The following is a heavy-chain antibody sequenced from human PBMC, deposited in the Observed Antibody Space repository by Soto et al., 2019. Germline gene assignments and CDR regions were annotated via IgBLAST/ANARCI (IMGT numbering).Heavy chain of an antibody. D-gene: IGHD3-22*01. V-gene: IGHV3-23*01. CDR2: ISGSGGST. CDR1: GFTFSSYA. J-gene: IGHJ3*02. Sequence: GGSLRLSCTASGFTFSSYAMSWVRQAPGKGLEWVSAISGSGGSTYYADSRKGRFTISRDNSKNTLYLQMNSLRAEDTAVYYCAKVRRGYYYGSSGPNDAFDIWGQGTMVTVSS. CDR3: AKVRRGYYYGSSGPNDAFDI.